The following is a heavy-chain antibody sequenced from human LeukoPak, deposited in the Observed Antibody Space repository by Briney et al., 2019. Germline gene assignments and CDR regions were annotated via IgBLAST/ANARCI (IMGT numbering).Heavy chain of an antibody. V-gene: IGHV3-33*01. J-gene: IGHJ4*02. CDR3: ARDQKATVTPYYFDY. CDR2: IWYDGSNK. CDR1: GCTFSSYG. Sequence: GGSLRLSCAASGCTFSSYGMHWVRQAPGKGLEWVAVIWYDGSNKYYADSVKGRFTISRDNSKNTLYLQMNSLRAEDTAVYYCARDQKATVTPYYFDYWGQGTLVTVSS. D-gene: IGHD4-17*01.